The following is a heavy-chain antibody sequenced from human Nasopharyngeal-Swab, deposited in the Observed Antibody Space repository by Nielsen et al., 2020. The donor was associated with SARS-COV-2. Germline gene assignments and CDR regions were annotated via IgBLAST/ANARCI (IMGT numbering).Heavy chain of an antibody. V-gene: IGHV1-18*01. J-gene: IGHJ6*02. CDR3: AREAALGIAAAEDYCYYGMDV. CDR2: ISAYNGNT. Sequence: WGGQAPGQWLEWMGWISAYNGNTNYAQKLQGRVTMTTDTSTSKAYMELRSLRSDDTAVYYCAREAALGIAAAEDYCYYGMDVWGQGTTVTVSS. D-gene: IGHD6-13*01.